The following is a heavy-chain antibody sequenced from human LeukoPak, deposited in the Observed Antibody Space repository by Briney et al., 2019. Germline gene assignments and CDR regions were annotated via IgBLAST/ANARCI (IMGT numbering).Heavy chain of an antibody. V-gene: IGHV1-69*02. J-gene: IGHJ3*02. D-gene: IGHD3-16*01. Sequence: SVKVSCKASGGTFSSYTISWVRKAPGQGLEWMGRIIPILGIANYAQKFQGRVTITADKSTSTAYMELSSLRSEDAAVYYCARKGGAHAFDIWGQGTMVTVSS. CDR3: ARKGGAHAFDI. CDR2: IIPILGIA. CDR1: GGTFSSYT.